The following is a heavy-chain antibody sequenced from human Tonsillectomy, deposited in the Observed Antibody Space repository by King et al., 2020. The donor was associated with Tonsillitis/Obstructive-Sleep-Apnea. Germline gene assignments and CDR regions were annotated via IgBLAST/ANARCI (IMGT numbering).Heavy chain of an antibody. CDR3: AKDKERSSFGEMIFYYYSYYMDV. CDR1: GFTFDDYA. V-gene: IGHV3-43*02. D-gene: IGHD6-13*01. Sequence: VQLVESGGGVVQPGGSLRLSCAASGFTFDDYAMHWVRQAPGKGLEWVSLISGDGGSTYYADSVKGRFTISRDNSKNSLYLQMNRLRTEDTALYYCAKDKERSSFGEMIFYYYSYYMDVWGKGTTVTVSS. J-gene: IGHJ6*03. CDR2: ISGDGGST.